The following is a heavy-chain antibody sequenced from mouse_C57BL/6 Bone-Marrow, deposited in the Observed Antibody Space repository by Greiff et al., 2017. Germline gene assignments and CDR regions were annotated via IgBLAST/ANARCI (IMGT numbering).Heavy chain of an antibody. CDR2: INPSSGYT. V-gene: IGHV1-7*01. D-gene: IGHD1-1*01. J-gene: IGHJ3*01. Sequence: VQLQQSGAELAKPGASVKLSCKASGYTFTSYWMHWVKQRPGPGLEWIGYINPSSGYTKYNQKFKDKATLTAYKSSSTAYMQLSSLTYEDSAVYYCARGEDYYGSSYGGAWFAYWGQGTLVTVSA. CDR1: GYTFTSYW. CDR3: ARGEDYYGSSYGGAWFAY.